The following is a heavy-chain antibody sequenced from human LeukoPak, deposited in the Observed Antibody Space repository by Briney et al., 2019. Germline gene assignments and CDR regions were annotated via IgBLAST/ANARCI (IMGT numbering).Heavy chain of an antibody. D-gene: IGHD5-18*01. J-gene: IGHJ6*02. CDR1: GGSISSYY. CDR2: IYTSGST. CDR3: ARDGWIQLWSTYYYGMDV. Sequence: SETLSLTCTVSGGSISSYYWSWIRQPAGTGLEWIGRIYTSGSTNYNPSLTSRATMSVDTSKNQFSLKLSSVTAADTAVYYCARDGWIQLWSTYYYGMDVWGQGTTVTVSS. V-gene: IGHV4-4*07.